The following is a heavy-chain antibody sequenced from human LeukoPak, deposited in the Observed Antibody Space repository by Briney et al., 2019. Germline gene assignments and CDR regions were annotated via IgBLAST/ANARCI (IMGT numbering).Heavy chain of an antibody. CDR3: ARGLSACSGGTCYISIDS. Sequence: GGSLRLSCAASGFTFSNSWMLWVRQAPGKGLVWVSRVSSDGNSINYADSVKGRFTISRDNAKNTLYLQMNSLRAEDTAVYYCARGLSACSGGTCYISIDSWGQGTLVTVSS. CDR2: VSSDGNSI. V-gene: IGHV3-74*01. CDR1: GFTFSNSW. D-gene: IGHD2-15*01. J-gene: IGHJ5*01.